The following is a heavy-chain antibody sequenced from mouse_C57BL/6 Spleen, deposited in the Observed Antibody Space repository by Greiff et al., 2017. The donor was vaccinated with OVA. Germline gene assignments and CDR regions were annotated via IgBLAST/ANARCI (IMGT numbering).Heavy chain of an antibody. CDR2: IYPGDGDT. V-gene: IGHV1-82*01. J-gene: IGHJ2*01. Sequence: QVQLKESGPELVKPGASVKISCKASGYAFSSSLMNWVKQRPGKGLEWIGRIYPGDGDTNYNGKFKGKATLTADKSSSTAYMQLSSLTSEDSAVYFCARSDYGLFDYWGQGTTLTVSS. CDR1: GYAFSSSL. CDR3: ARSDYGLFDY. D-gene: IGHD1-2*01.